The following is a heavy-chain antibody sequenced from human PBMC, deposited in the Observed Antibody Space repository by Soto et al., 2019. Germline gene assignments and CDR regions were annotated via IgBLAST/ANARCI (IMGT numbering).Heavy chain of an antibody. Sequence: TSETLSLTCSVSGGSISYNSYYWGWIRQPPGKGLEWVGGIFYTGTTYYSPSLKDRVTISVDTSKNSFSLNLTSLTAADTAVYFCARLVVVAPVANAWGQGTLVTVSS. D-gene: IGHD2-2*01. CDR3: ARLVVVAPVANA. J-gene: IGHJ5*02. V-gene: IGHV4-39*02. CDR2: IFYTGTT. CDR1: GGSISYNSYY.